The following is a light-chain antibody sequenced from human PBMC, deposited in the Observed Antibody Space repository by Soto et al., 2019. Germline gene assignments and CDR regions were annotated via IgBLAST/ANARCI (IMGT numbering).Light chain of an antibody. CDR1: QGISSW. V-gene: IGKV1-12*01. Sequence: DIQMTQSPSSVSASVGDIVSLTCRASQGISSWLAWYQQKPGKAPKLLIYASSSLQSGVPSRFSGSGSGTHFTLTISTLQPEDSATYYCLQSDSFPHTFGLGTKLEIK. CDR3: LQSDSFPHT. CDR2: ASS. J-gene: IGKJ2*01.